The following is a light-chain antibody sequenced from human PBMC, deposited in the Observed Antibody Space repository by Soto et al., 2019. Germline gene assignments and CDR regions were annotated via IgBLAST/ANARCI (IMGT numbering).Light chain of an antibody. Sequence: QAVVTQPACVSGSPGQSITISCTGTSSDVAFYNHVSWYQQHPGKAPKLLIYEVNNRPSGVSHRFSGSKSGNTASLTISGLQAEDEADYYCSSFASTHTYVFGTGTKVTAL. V-gene: IGLV2-14*01. J-gene: IGLJ1*01. CDR2: EVN. CDR1: SSDVAFYNH. CDR3: SSFASTHTYV.